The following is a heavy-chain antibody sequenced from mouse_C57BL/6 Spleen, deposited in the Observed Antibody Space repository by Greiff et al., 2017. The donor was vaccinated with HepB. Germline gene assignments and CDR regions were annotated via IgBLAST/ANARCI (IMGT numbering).Heavy chain of an antibody. Sequence: VQLQQPGAELVKPGASVKLSCKASGYTFTSYWMHWVKQRPGRGLEWIGRIDPNSGGTKYNEKFKSKATLTVDKPASTAYMQLSSLTSEDSAVYYCARRGWDDWFAYWGQGTLVTVSA. D-gene: IGHD4-1*01. CDR2: IDPNSGGT. CDR1: GYTFTSYW. CDR3: ARRGWDDWFAY. V-gene: IGHV1-72*01. J-gene: IGHJ3*01.